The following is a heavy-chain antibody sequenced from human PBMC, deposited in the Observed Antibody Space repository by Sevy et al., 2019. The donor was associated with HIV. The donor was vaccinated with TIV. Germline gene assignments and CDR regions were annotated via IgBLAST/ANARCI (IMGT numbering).Heavy chain of an antibody. Sequence: GGSLRLSCAASGFIFSSYWMTWVRQAPGKGLEWVATIKQDGSEKYYVDSVKGRFTISRDNAKNSLYLQMRSLRVEDTAMYYCASDCSWGQGTLVTVSS. V-gene: IGHV3-7*01. D-gene: IGHD2-21*01. CDR1: GFIFSSYW. J-gene: IGHJ5*02. CDR2: IKQDGSEK. CDR3: ASDCS.